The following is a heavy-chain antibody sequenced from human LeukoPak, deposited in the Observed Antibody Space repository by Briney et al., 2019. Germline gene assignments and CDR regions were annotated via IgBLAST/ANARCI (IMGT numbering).Heavy chain of an antibody. CDR2: IYYSGGT. V-gene: IGHV4-59*08. Sequence: SETLSLTCTVSGGSISSYYWSWIRQPPGKGLEWIGYIYYSGGTNYNPSLKSRVTISVDTSKNQFSLKLSSVTAADTAVYYCASSPGYSSGWPHYYYYMDVWGKGTTVTVSS. CDR3: ASSPGYSSGWPHYYYYMDV. CDR1: GGSISSYY. J-gene: IGHJ6*03. D-gene: IGHD6-19*01.